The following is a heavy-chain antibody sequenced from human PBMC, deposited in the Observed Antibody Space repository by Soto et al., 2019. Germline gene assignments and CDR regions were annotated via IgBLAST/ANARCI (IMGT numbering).Heavy chain of an antibody. CDR3: AKDIVVVPAAVHAFDI. J-gene: IGHJ3*02. CDR1: GYTFTSYG. Sequence: ASVKVSCKASGYTFTSYGISWVRQAPGHGLEWMGWISAYNGNTDYAQKLQGRVTMTTDTSTSTAYMELRSLRSDDTAVYYCAKDIVVVPAAVHAFDIWGQGTMVTVSS. D-gene: IGHD2-2*01. CDR2: ISAYNGNT. V-gene: IGHV1-18*01.